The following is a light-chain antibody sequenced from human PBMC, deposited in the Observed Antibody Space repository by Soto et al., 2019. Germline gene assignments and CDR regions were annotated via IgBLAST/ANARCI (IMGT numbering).Light chain of an antibody. Sequence: QSALTQPPSASGSPGQSVTISCTGTSSDVGGYNYVSWYQQHPGKAPKLMIYEVSKQPSGVPDRFSGSKSANTASLTVSGLQSEDEADYYCSSYAGSNNLVFGGGTKLTVL. V-gene: IGLV2-8*01. CDR1: SSDVGGYNY. CDR2: EVS. CDR3: SSYAGSNNLV. J-gene: IGLJ2*01.